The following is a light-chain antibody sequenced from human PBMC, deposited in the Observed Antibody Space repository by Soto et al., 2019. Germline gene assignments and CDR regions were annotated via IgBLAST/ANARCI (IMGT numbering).Light chain of an antibody. J-gene: IGKJ5*01. CDR2: DAS. V-gene: IGKV3-11*01. CDR1: QSVSSY. CDR3: QQRSNWPPIT. Sequence: EIGLTQSPATLSLSPGERATLSCRASQSVSSYFAWYQQKPGQAPRLLIYDASNRATGIPARFSGSGSGTHFTLTISSLEPEDFAVYYCQQRSNWPPITFGQGTRLEIK.